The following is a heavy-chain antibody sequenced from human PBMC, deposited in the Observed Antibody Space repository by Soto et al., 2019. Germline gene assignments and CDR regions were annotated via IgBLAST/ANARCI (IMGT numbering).Heavy chain of an antibody. Sequence: GGSLRLSCAASGFTFSSYAMSWVRQAPGKGLEWVSRINSDGSSTSYADSVKGRFTISRDKAKNTLYLQMNSLRAEDTAVYYCAREVGEHSSSWFDPWGQGTLVTVSS. V-gene: IGHV3-74*01. J-gene: IGHJ5*02. D-gene: IGHD6-13*01. CDR3: AREVGEHSSSWFDP. CDR1: GFTFSSYA. CDR2: INSDGSST.